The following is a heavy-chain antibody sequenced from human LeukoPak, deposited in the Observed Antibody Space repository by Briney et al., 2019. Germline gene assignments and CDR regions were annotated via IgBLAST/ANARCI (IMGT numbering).Heavy chain of an antibody. J-gene: IGHJ3*02. D-gene: IGHD4/OR15-4a*01. V-gene: IGHV3-21*01. CDR2: ISSSSSYT. CDR1: GFTFSSYS. CDR3: AAKQEGAFDI. Sequence: GGSLRLSCAASGFTFSSYSMNWVRQAPGKGLEWVSSISSSSSYTYYADSVKGRFTISRDNAKNSLYLQMNSLRAEDMAVYYCAAKQEGAFDIWGQGTMVTVSS.